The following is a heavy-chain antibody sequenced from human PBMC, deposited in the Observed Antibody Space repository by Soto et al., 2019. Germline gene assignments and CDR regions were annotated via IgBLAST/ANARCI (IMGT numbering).Heavy chain of an antibody. J-gene: IGHJ5*02. CDR2: ISYDGSNK. CDR1: GFTFSSYG. CDR3: AKDDKRGVAATS. D-gene: IGHD2-15*01. V-gene: IGHV3-30*18. Sequence: GVSLRLSCAASGFTFSSYGMHWVRQAPGKGLEWVAVISYDGSNKYYADSVKGRFTISRDNSKNTLYLQMNSLRAEDTAVYYCAKDDKRGVAATSWGQGTLVTVSS.